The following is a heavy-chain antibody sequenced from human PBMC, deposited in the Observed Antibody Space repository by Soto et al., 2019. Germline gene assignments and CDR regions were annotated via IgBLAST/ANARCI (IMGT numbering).Heavy chain of an antibody. D-gene: IGHD6-13*01. CDR2: IYYSGST. Sequence: SETLSLTCTVFGGSISSFYWSWIRQPPGKGLEWIGYIYYSGSTNYNPSLKSRVTISVDTSKNQFSLKLSSVTAADTAVYYCARSGYSSSWYVSWGQGTLVTVS. CDR1: GGSISSFY. CDR3: ARSGYSSSWYVS. J-gene: IGHJ4*02. V-gene: IGHV4-59*01.